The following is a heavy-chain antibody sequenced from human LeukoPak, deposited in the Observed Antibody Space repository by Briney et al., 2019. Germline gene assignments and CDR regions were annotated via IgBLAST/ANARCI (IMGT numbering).Heavy chain of an antibody. D-gene: IGHD3-3*01. CDR2: IIPIFGTA. CDR3: ARDGGSDYDFWSGYYW. CDR1: GGTFSSYA. J-gene: IGHJ4*02. Sequence: SVKVSCKASGGTFSSYAISWVRQAPGQGLEWMGGIIPIFGTANYAQKFQGRVTITADESTSTAYMELSSLRSEDTAVYCCARDGGSDYDFWSGYYWWGQGTLVTVSS. V-gene: IGHV1-69*01.